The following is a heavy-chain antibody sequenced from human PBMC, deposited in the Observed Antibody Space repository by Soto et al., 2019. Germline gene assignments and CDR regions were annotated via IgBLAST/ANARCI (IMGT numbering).Heavy chain of an antibody. CDR3: AKHPTFGGVIVTRYYFDY. J-gene: IGHJ4*02. CDR1: GFTFSSYA. Sequence: LRLSCAASGFTFSSYAMSWVRQAPGKGLEWVSAVSGSGGSTYYADSVKGRFTISRDNSKNTLYLQMNSLRAEDTAVYYCAKHPTFGGVIVTRYYFDYWGQGTLVTVSS. CDR2: VSGSGGST. V-gene: IGHV3-23*01. D-gene: IGHD3-16*02.